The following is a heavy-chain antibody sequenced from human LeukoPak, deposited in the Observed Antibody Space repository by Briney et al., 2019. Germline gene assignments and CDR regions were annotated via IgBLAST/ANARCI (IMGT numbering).Heavy chain of an antibody. J-gene: IGHJ6*02. CDR3: ARDFGRHGASLGLDA. CDR2: IHHDGTSI. V-gene: IGHV3-74*01. D-gene: IGHD3/OR15-3a*01. CDR1: GFSFRYDW. Sequence: GGSLRLSCVASGFSFRYDWLHWVRQAPGKGLEWVSYIHHDGTSISYADCVKGRFSISRDAARNIMYLQLNSLRVEDTGVYFCARDFGRHGASLGLDAWGQGTTVTVSS.